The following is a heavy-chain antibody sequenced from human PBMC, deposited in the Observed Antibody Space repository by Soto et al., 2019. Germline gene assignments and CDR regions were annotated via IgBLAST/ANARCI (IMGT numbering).Heavy chain of an antibody. CDR3: ARVQMSTVSRGFDP. CDR2: IYNSGTT. J-gene: IGHJ5*02. Sequence: ETLSLTCAVSGDSITSNHWNWIRQPPGRGLEWIGYIYNSGTTKYNPSLKSRVIISVDTSKNQLSLKLSSVTAADTAVYYCARVQMSTVSRGFDPWGQGTLVTVSS. CDR1: GDSITSNH. D-gene: IGHD4-4*01. V-gene: IGHV4-59*01.